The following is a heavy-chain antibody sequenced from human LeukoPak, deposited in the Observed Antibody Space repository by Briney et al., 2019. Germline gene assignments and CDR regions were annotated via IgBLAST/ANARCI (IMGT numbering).Heavy chain of an antibody. J-gene: IGHJ4*02. Sequence: ASETLSLTCTVSSASISSYYWGWIRQPPGKGLEWIGSIYYSGRTNYNPSLKSRVTISLDTSKNQFSLKLSSVTAADTAVYYCAAMDTAMVRDYWGQGTLVTVSS. V-gene: IGHV4-59*12. CDR1: SASISSYY. CDR2: IYYSGRT. D-gene: IGHD5-18*01. CDR3: AAMDTAMVRDY.